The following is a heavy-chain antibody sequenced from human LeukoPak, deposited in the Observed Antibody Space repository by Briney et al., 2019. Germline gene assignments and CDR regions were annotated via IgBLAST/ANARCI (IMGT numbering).Heavy chain of an antibody. J-gene: IGHJ4*02. CDR2: IYHSGST. Sequence: SETLSLTCTVSGYSISSGYYWGWIRQPPGKGLEWIGSIYHSGSTYYNPSLKSRVTISVDTSKNQFSLKLSSVTAADTAVYYCAGGDFWSGYQIPDFDYWGQGTLVTVSS. V-gene: IGHV4-38-2*02. CDR1: GYSISSGYY. D-gene: IGHD3-3*01. CDR3: AGGDFWSGYQIPDFDY.